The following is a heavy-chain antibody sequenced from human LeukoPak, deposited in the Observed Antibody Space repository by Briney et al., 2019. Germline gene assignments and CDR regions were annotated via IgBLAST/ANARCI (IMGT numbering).Heavy chain of an antibody. CDR2: IKSSSSTM. V-gene: IGHV3-48*01. J-gene: IGHJ4*02. CDR3: ARVSPELRAYDY. CDR1: GFTFSSYG. D-gene: IGHD1-14*01. Sequence: PGGSLRLSCAASGFTFSSYGMSWVRQAPGKGLEWVSYIKSSSSTMDYADSVKGRFTISRDNAKNSLYLQMHSLRAEDTAVYYCARVSPELRAYDYWGQGTLVTVSS.